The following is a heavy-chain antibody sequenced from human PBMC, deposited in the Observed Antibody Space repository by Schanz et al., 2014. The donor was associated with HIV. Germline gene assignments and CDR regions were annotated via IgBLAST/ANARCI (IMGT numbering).Heavy chain of an antibody. CDR1: GFTFSSYG. CDR3: ASDLSVYSSSSSV. V-gene: IGHV3-33*01. D-gene: IGHD6-13*01. J-gene: IGHJ6*02. Sequence: QVQLVESGGGVVQPGRSLRLSCAASGFTFSSYGMHWVRQAPGKGLEWVAVIWYDGSNKYYADSVKGRFTTSRDNSKNTLYLQMNSLRAEDTAVYYCASDLSVYSSSSSVWGQGTTVTVSS. CDR2: IWYDGSNK.